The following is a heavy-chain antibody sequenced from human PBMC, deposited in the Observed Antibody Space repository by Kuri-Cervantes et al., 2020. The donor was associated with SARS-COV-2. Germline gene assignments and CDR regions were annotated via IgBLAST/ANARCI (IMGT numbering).Heavy chain of an antibody. CDR2: IKPNSGGT. V-gene: IGHV1-2*02. Sequence: ASVKVSCKASGYTFSGYYIHWVRQAPGQGLEWMGWIKPNSGGTNYAQKFQGRVTMTRDTSTSTVYMELSSLRSEDTAVYYCARDLHSISWYPGNYWGQGTLVQRLL. J-gene: IGHJ4*02. D-gene: IGHD6-13*01. CDR1: GYTFSGYY. CDR3: ARDLHSISWYPGNY.